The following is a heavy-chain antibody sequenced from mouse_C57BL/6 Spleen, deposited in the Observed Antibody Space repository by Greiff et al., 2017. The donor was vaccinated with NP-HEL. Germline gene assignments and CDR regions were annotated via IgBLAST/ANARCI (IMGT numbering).Heavy chain of an antibody. D-gene: IGHD1-2*01. CDR2: IYPSDSET. V-gene: IGHV1-61*01. CDR3: ARGYLYAMDY. J-gene: IGHJ4*01. CDR1: GYTFTSYW. Sequence: QVQLQQPGAELVRPGSSVKLSCKASGYTFTSYWMDWVKQRPGQGLEWIGNIYPSDSETHYNQKFKDKATLTVDKSSSTAYMQLSSLTSEDSAVYYCARGYLYAMDYWGQGTSVTVSS.